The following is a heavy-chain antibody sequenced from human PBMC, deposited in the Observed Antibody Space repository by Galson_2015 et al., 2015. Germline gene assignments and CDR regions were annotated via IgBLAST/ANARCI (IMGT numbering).Heavy chain of an antibody. D-gene: IGHD3-3*01. V-gene: IGHV3-30*18. CDR1: GFTFSSYG. CDR3: AKADLDYDFWSGPVDY. Sequence: SLRLSCAASGFTFSSYGMHWVRQAPGKGLEWVAVISYDGSNKYYADSVKGRFTISRDNSKNTLYLQMNSLRAEDTAVCYCAKADLDYDFWSGPVDYWGQGTLVTVSS. J-gene: IGHJ4*02. CDR2: ISYDGSNK.